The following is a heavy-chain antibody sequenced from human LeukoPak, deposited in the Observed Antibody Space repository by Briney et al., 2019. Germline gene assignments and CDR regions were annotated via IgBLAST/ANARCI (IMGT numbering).Heavy chain of an antibody. CDR3: ARTYYGSGSYYNIYFDY. Sequence: SETLSLTCTVSGGSISSYYWSWIRQPPGKGLKWIGYIYYSGSTNYNPSLKSRVTISVDTSKNQFSLKLSSVTAADTAVYYCARTYYGSGSYYNIYFDYWGQGTLVTVSS. J-gene: IGHJ4*02. CDR2: IYYSGST. V-gene: IGHV4-59*01. D-gene: IGHD3-10*01. CDR1: GGSISSYY.